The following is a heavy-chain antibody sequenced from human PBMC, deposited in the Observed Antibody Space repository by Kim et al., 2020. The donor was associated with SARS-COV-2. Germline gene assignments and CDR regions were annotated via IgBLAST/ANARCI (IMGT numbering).Heavy chain of an antibody. D-gene: IGHD4-17*01. Sequence: GGSLRLSCGASGFTFSTNAMSWVRQAPGRGLEWVSAITGSGGSAYYADSVKGRFTISRDNSKNTLYLQMNSLRAEDTAVYFCAKETTTVVTPGVDYWGQG. J-gene: IGHJ4*02. CDR1: GFTFSTNA. CDR2: ITGSGGSA. CDR3: AKETTTVVTPGVDY. V-gene: IGHV3-23*01.